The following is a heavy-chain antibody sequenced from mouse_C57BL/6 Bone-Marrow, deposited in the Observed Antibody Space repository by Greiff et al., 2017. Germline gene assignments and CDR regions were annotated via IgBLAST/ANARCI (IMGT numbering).Heavy chain of an antibody. CDR1: GFTFSAFY. D-gene: IGHD2-14*01. J-gene: IGHJ1*03. V-gene: IGHV7-1*01. CDR3: ARDGGGYHWYLVV. CDR2: SRNKANDYTT. Sequence: EVKVVESGGGLVQSGRSLRLSCATSGFTFSAFYMEWVRQAPGKGLEWIAASRNKANDYTTEYSASVKGRFIVSRDTSQSVLYLHMNAQRAEDTAIYYCARDGGGYHWYLVVCRTRTTLTVSS.